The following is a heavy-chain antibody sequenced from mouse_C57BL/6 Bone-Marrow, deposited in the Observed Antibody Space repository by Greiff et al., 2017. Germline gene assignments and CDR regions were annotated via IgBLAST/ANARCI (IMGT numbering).Heavy chain of an antibody. CDR2: IYPGSGST. CDR1: GYTFTSYW. J-gene: IGHJ1*03. V-gene: IGHV1-55*01. D-gene: IGHD1-1*01. CDR3: ASYYYGSSSFDV. Sequence: QVQLQQPGAELVKPGASVKMSCKASGYTFTSYWITWVKQRPGQGLEWIGDIYPGSGSTNYNEKFKSKATLTVATSSSTAYMQLSSLTSEDSAVYYCASYYYGSSSFDVWGTGTTVTVSS.